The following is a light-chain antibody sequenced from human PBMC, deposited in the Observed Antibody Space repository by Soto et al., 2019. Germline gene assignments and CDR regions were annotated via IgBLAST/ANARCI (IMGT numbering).Light chain of an antibody. Sequence: DIVMTQSPDSLAVSLGERATINCKSSQSVLHSSNNQNYLTWYQQKPGQPPKLLIYWASTRESGVPDRFSGSGAGTDFTLTISSLQAEDVAVYYCQQFYTAPYTFGQGTKLEIK. CDR1: QSVLHSSNNQNY. V-gene: IGKV4-1*01. J-gene: IGKJ2*01. CDR2: WAS. CDR3: QQFYTAPYT.